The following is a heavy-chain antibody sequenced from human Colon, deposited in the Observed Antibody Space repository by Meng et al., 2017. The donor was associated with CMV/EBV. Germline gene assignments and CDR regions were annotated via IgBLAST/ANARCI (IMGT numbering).Heavy chain of an antibody. J-gene: IGHJ6*02. CDR3: ATLYYDFWGRYNVDV. Sequence: SETLSLTCTVSGGSIFATEYFWGWIRQPPGKGLEWFGSMTYGGTRNYSESFDSRVTVSMDPSKNHFSLKLSSVTAADTATYSCATLYYDFWGRYNVDVWGQGTTVTVSS. D-gene: IGHD3/OR15-3a*01. V-gene: IGHV4-39*07. CDR2: MTYGGTR. CDR1: GGSIFATEYF.